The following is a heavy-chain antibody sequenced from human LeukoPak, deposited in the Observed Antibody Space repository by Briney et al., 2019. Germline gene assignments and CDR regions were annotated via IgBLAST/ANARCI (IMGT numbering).Heavy chain of an antibody. V-gene: IGHV1-69*13. J-gene: IGHJ4*02. CDR2: IIPIFGTA. CDR1: GGTFSRYA. CDR3: ARDASIYDTNGYYYLW. Sequence: ASVKVSCKASGGTFSRYAISWVRQAPGQGPEWMGGIIPIFGTANYAQKFQGRVTITADGSSSTAYMELSSLRFEDTAVYYCARDASIYDTNGYYYLWWGRGTLVTVSS. D-gene: IGHD3-22*01.